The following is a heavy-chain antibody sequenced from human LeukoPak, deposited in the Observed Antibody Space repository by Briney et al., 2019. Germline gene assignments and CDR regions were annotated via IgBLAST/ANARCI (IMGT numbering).Heavy chain of an antibody. D-gene: IGHD3-16*01. CDR3: ARRGTPYYYYYMDV. V-gene: IGHV4-59*08. J-gene: IGHJ6*03. Sequence: SETLSLTCTVSGGSINTYYWSWIRQPPGKGLEFIGYIYSSGTTDYNPSLKSRVVISIDTSGSQFSLKMTSVTAADTAVYYCARRGTPYYYYYMDVWGKGTTVTVSS. CDR2: IYSSGTT. CDR1: GGSINTYY.